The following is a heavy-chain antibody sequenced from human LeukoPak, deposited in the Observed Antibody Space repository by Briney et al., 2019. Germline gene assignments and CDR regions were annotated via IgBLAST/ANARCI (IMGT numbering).Heavy chain of an antibody. CDR3: ARDLGGDIVVVPAAPFDY. CDR1: GFTFSSYS. CDR2: ISSSSSYI. J-gene: IGHJ4*02. D-gene: IGHD2-2*01. Sequence: GGSLRLSCAASGFTFSSYSMNWVRQAPGKGLEWVSSISSSSSYIYYADSVKGRFTISRDNAKNSLYLQMNSLRAEDTAVYYCARDLGGDIVVVPAAPFDYWGQGTLVTVSS. V-gene: IGHV3-21*01.